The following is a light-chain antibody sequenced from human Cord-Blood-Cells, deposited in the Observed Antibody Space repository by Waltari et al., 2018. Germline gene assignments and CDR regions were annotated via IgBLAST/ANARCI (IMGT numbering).Light chain of an antibody. V-gene: IGLV2-8*01. CDR3: SSYAGSNNL. CDR2: EVS. Sequence: QSALTQPPSASGSPGQSVTIPCPGTRSAVGGHNYVSWYQQHPGKAPKRMIYEVSKRPSGVPDRFSGSKSGNTASLTVSGLQAEDEADYYCSSYAGSNNLFGGGTKLTVL. CDR1: RSAVGGHNY. J-gene: IGLJ3*02.